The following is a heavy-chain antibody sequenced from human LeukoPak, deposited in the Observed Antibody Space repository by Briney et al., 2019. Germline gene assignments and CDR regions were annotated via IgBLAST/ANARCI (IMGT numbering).Heavy chain of an antibody. CDR3: ARVRAGSGAGAFDI. J-gene: IGHJ3*02. V-gene: IGHV1-3*01. CDR1: GYTFTSYA. CDR2: INADNGNT. Sequence: GASVKVSCKASGYTFTSYAMHWVRQAPGQRLEWMGWINADNGNTKYSQKFQGRVTITRDTSASTAYMELSSLRSEDTAVYYCARVRAGSGAGAFDIWGQGTMVTVSS. D-gene: IGHD3-10*01.